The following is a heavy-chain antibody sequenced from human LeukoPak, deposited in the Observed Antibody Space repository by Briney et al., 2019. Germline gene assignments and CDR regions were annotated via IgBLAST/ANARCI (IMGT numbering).Heavy chain of an antibody. CDR1: GFTFSNYN. Sequence: GGSLRLSCAASGFTFSNYNMNWVRQAPGKGLEWVSSISSSSSYIYYADSVKGRFTISRGNAKNSLYLQMNSLRAEDTAVYYCARAAAGNADYWGQGTLVTVSS. CDR3: ARAAAGNADY. V-gene: IGHV3-21*01. J-gene: IGHJ4*02. D-gene: IGHD6-13*01. CDR2: ISSSSSYI.